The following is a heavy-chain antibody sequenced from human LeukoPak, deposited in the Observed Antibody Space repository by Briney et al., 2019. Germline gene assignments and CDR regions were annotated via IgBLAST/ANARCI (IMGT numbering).Heavy chain of an antibody. CDR1: GFTFSSYS. V-gene: IGHV3-21*01. CDR2: ISGSTNYI. J-gene: IGHJ6*03. Sequence: PGGSLRLSCAASGFTFSSYSMNWVRQAPGKGLEWVSSISGSTNYIYYADSVKGRFTISRDNAKNSLYLQMNSLRAEDTAVYYCARGPRRGDYMDVWGKGTTVTVSS. CDR3: ARGPRRGDYMDV.